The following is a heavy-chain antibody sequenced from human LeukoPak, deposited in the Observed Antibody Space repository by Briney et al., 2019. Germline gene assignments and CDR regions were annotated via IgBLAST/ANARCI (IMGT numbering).Heavy chain of an antibody. CDR2: XXXXGSST. Sequence: GGSLRLSCAASGFTFSGYAMSWVRQAPGKGLEWVSXXXXXGSSTYHADSVKGRFTISRDNSKNTLYLQMNSLRAEDTAVYYCARGDTPTYCSTATCYLLDYWGQGTLVTVSS. D-gene: IGHD2-2*01. CDR1: GFTFSGYA. J-gene: IGHJ4*02. V-gene: IGHV3-23*01. CDR3: ARGDTPTYCSTATCYLLDY.